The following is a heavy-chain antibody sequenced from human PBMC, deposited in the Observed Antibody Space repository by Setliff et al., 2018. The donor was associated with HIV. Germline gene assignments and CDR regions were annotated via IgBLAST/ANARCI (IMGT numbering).Heavy chain of an antibody. CDR2: INPSGST. Sequence: SETLSLTCTVSGGSISSGGYYCSWIRQPPGKGLEWIGEINPSGSTKYNPSLKSRVTISVDTSKNQFSLKLSSVTAADTAAYYCARHTGSYDYVWGSYRYTPYYFDYWGQGTLVTVSS. D-gene: IGHD3-16*02. J-gene: IGHJ4*02. CDR1: GGSISSGGYY. V-gene: IGHV4-39*01. CDR3: ARHTGSYDYVWGSYRYTPYYFDY.